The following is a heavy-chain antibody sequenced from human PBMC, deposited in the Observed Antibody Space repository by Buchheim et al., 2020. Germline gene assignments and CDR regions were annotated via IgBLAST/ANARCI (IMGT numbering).Heavy chain of an antibody. CDR3: ARAIYF. V-gene: IGHV3-74*01. CDR1: GFTVGSSY. Sequence: EVHLVESGGGLVQPGGSLRLSCAASGFTVGSSYMHWVRQAPGKGLVWVSRIRTDGSTTTYADSVKGRFTISRDDAKNTLYLQMNSLRAEDTAVYYCARAIYFWGLGTL. D-gene: IGHD2-2*02. J-gene: IGHJ4*02. CDR2: IRTDGSTT.